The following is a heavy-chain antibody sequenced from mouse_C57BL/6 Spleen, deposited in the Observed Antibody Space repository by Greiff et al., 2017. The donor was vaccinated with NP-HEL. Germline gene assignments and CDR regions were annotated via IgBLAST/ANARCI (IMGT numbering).Heavy chain of an antibody. CDR1: GYTFTGYW. D-gene: IGHD2-4*01. J-gene: IGHJ3*01. V-gene: IGHV1-9*01. Sequence: QVQLKESGAELMKPGASVKLSCKATGYTFTGYWIEWVKQRPGHGLEWIGEILPGRGSTNYNEKFKGKATFTADTSSNTAYMQLSSLTTEDSAIYYCARKSMITTEGFAYWGQGTLVTVSA. CDR3: ARKSMITTEGFAY. CDR2: ILPGRGST.